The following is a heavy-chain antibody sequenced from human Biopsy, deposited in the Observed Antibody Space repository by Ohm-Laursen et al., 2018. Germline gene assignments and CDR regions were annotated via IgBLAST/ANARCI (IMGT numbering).Heavy chain of an antibody. CDR2: INHRGST. CDR3: ARAVDYYDPYYYYGLDV. CDR1: GGSFSGYY. V-gene: IGHV4-34*01. Sequence: GTLSLTCAVYGGSFSGYYWSWIRQPPGKGLEWIGEINHRGSTNYNPSLKSRVTISVDTSKNQFTLKLRSVTAADTAVYYCARAVDYYDPYYYYGLDVWGQGTTVTVSS. J-gene: IGHJ6*02. D-gene: IGHD3-16*01.